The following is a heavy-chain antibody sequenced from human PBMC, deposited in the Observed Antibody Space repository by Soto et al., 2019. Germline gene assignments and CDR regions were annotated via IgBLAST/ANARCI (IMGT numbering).Heavy chain of an antibody. CDR1: GFSFSISP. D-gene: IGHD7-27*01. J-gene: IGHJ4*02. V-gene: IGHV3-30-3*01. Sequence: QVQLVESGGGVVQPGRSLRLSCAASGFSFSISPMHWVRQAPGKGPEWVALISYDGTNKFYADSVKGRFTISRDNSKSTLSLQVDSLRPEDAAVYYCARDPKTSGGQHWAFNYFASWGQGTLVTVSS. CDR2: ISYDGTNK. CDR3: ARDPKTSGGQHWAFNYFAS.